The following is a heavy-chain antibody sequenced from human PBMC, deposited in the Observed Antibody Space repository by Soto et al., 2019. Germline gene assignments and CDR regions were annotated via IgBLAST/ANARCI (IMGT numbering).Heavy chain of an antibody. D-gene: IGHD6-6*01. CDR3: ARGRSLLSFIAARPAPRCYFDY. Sequence: QVQLQQWGAGLLKPSETLSLTCAVYGGSFSGYYWSWIRQPPGKGLEWIGEINHSGSTNYNPSLKRRVTISVATSKHQSSLKLSSVTAAGTAVYYCARGRSLLSFIAARPAPRCYFDYWGQGTLVTVSS. J-gene: IGHJ4*02. CDR1: GGSFSGYY. CDR2: INHSGST. V-gene: IGHV4-34*01.